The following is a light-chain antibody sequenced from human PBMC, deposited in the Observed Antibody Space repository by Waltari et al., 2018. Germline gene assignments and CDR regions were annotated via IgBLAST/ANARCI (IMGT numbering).Light chain of an antibody. Sequence: QSALTQPASVSGSPGQSLTISGTRTSSHVVGYNYVSWYQQHPGKAPKLIIYDVSKRPSGVSNRFSGSKSGNTASLTISGLQAEDEADYYCDSYTSSSTPLFGGGTKLTVL. CDR1: SSHVVGYNY. J-gene: IGLJ2*01. V-gene: IGLV2-14*01. CDR3: DSYTSSSTPL. CDR2: DVS.